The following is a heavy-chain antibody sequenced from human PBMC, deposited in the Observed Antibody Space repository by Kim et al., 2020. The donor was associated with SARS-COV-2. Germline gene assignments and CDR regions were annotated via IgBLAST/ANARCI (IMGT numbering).Heavy chain of an antibody. Sequence: GGSLRLSCVGSGFMFGDYAMTWVRQAPGKGLEWVGFIRSKAYGGTPQYAASVRGRFTISRDDSKGIVYLQMNSLQIDDTAVYFCARDLSKFDYWGQGTLATVSS. CDR3: ARDLSKFDY. J-gene: IGHJ4*02. V-gene: IGHV3-49*04. CDR2: IRSKAYGGTP. CDR1: GFMFGDYA.